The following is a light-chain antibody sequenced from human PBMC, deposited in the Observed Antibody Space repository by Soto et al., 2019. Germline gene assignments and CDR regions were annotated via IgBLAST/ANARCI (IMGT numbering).Light chain of an antibody. CDR3: LQYYSIPWT. CDR1: QSVFHSSNNKNY. V-gene: IGKV4-1*01. CDR2: WAS. Sequence: DIVMTQSPDSLAVSLGERATINSKSRQSVFHSSNNKNYLAWYQHKPGQPPKVLVYWASTRQSGVPDRFSGSGSGTDFTLTISSLQAEDVAVYYCLQYYSIPWTFGQGTKVEIK. J-gene: IGKJ1*01.